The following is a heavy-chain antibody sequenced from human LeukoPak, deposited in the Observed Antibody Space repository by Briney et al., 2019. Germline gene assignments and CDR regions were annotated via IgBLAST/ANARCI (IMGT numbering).Heavy chain of an antibody. CDR2: ISAYNGNT. D-gene: IGHD1-1*01. Sequence: ASVKVSCKASGYTFTSYGISWVRQAPGQGLEWMGWISAYNGNTNYAQKLQGRVTMTTDTSTSTAYMELRSLRSDDTAVYYCARSEWRGTIPDAFDIWGQGTMVTVSS. CDR3: ARSEWRGTIPDAFDI. CDR1: GYTFTSYG. V-gene: IGHV1-18*01. J-gene: IGHJ3*02.